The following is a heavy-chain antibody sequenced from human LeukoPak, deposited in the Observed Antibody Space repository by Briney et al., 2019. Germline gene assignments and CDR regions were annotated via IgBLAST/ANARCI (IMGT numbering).Heavy chain of an antibody. V-gene: IGHV4-31*03. Sequence: SETLSLTCTVSGGSISSGGYYWSWIRQHPGKGLEWIGYIYYSGSTYYNPSLKSRVTISVDTSKNQFSLKLSSVTAADTAVYYWARQILDCSGGSCSASWFDYWGQGTLVTVSS. CDR3: ARQILDCSGGSCSASWFDY. CDR1: GGSISSGGYY. CDR2: IYYSGST. D-gene: IGHD2-15*01. J-gene: IGHJ4*02.